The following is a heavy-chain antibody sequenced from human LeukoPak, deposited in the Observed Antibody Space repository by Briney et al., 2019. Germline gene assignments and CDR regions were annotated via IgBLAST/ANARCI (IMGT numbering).Heavy chain of an antibody. CDR3: ARADYRRMHFDY. J-gene: IGHJ4*02. D-gene: IGHD4-11*01. CDR1: GGSISSGGYY. CDR2: IYYSGST. V-gene: IGHV4-31*03. Sequence: SETLSLTCTVSGGSISSGGYYWSWIRQHPGKGLEWIGYIYYSGSTYYDPSLKSRVTISVDTSKNQFSLKLSSVTAADTAVYYRARADYRRMHFDYWGQGTLVTVSS.